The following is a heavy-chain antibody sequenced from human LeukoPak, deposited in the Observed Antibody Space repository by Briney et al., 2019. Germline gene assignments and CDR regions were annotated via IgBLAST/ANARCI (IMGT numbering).Heavy chain of an antibody. J-gene: IGHJ4*02. CDR3: AREDRLSMVRGRSTRYYFDY. CDR2: IYYSGST. Sequence: PSETLSLTCTVSGGSISSYYWGWIRQPPGKGLEWIGSIYYSGSTYYNPSLKSRVTISVDTSKNQFSLKLSSVTAADTAVYYCAREDRLSMVRGRSTRYYFDYWGQGTLVTVSS. CDR1: GGSISSYY. V-gene: IGHV4-39*07. D-gene: IGHD3-10*01.